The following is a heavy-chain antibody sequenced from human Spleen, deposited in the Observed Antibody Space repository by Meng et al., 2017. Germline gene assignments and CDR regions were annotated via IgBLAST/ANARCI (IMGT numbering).Heavy chain of an antibody. CDR3: SGHVDY. CDR1: GFTFSNAW. V-gene: IGHV3-15*01. Sequence: GESLKISCAASGFTFSNAWRTWVRQAPGKGVERSGRMKSNVDGETVDKAAAGKGRFIIPREDEENTFELQMNSLKNEDTAVDYCSGHVDYWGQGTLVTVSS. J-gene: IGHJ4*02. CDR2: MKSNVDGETV.